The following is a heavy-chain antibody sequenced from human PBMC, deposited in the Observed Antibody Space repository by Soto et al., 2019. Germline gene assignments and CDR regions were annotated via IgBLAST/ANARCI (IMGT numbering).Heavy chain of an antibody. CDR1: GYTFTIYG. CDR3: AGRSGRSWYGDDAFDI. J-gene: IGHJ3*02. V-gene: IGHV1-18*04. Sequence: ASVKVSCKASGYTFTIYGISWVRQAPGQGLEWMGWISAYNGNTNYAQKLQGRVTMTTDTSTSTAYMELRSLRSDDTAVYYCAGRSGRSWYGDDAFDIWGQGTMVTVSS. D-gene: IGHD6-13*01. CDR2: ISAYNGNT.